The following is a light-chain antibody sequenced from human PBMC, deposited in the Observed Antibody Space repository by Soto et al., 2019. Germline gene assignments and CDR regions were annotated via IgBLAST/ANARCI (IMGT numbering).Light chain of an antibody. CDR2: EVR. CDR3: SSYTTSTTQV. CDR1: SSDVGSYNY. V-gene: IGLV2-14*01. J-gene: IGLJ2*01. Sequence: QSVLAQPASVSGSPGQSITISCTGTSSDVGSYNYVSWYQQHPGKAPKLMIYEVRNRPSGVSDRFSGSKSGKTASLTIFGLQAEDEADYYCSSYTTSTTQVFGGGTQLT.